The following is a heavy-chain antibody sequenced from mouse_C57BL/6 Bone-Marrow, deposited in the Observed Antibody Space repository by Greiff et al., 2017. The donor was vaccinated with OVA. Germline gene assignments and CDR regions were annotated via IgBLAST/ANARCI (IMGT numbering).Heavy chain of an antibody. V-gene: IGHV1-15*01. CDR2: IDPETGGT. J-gene: IGHJ4*01. CDR3: TRGFYYYGSSYDYYAMDY. CDR1: GYTFTDYE. D-gene: IGHD1-1*01. Sequence: VQRVESGAELVRPGASVTLSCKASGYTFTDYEMHWVKQTPVHGLEWIGAIDPETGGTAYNQKFKGKAILTADKSSSTAYMELRSLTSEDSAVYYCTRGFYYYGSSYDYYAMDYWGQGTSVTVSS.